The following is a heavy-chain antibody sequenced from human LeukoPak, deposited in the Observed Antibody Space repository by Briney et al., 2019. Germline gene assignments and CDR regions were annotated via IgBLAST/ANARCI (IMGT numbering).Heavy chain of an antibody. CDR2: INHSGSI. CDR1: GGSFSGYY. J-gene: IGHJ5*02. D-gene: IGHD3-3*01. CDR3: ARGPATFGVVIILPFDP. V-gene: IGHV4-34*01. Sequence: PSETLSLTCAVYGGSFSGYYWSWIRQPPGKGLEWIGEINHSGSINYNPSLKSRVTISVDTSKIQFSLKLSSVTAADTAVYYCARGPATFGVVIILPFDPWGQGTLVTVSS.